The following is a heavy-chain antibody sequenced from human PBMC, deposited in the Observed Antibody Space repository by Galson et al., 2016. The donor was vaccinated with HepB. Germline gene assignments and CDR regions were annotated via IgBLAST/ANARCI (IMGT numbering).Heavy chain of an antibody. V-gene: IGHV4-59*03. J-gene: IGHJ4*02. CDR1: GGSSHNSY. CDR3: AGGYTSATAFDY. Sequence: SETLSLTCTVSGGSSHNSYWTWIRQPPGKGLEWIGYIFDSGSTNYNPSLRSRVTISVDTSKNQFSLKVQSVTDADTAVYFCAGGYTSATAFDYWGQGILVTVSS. CDR2: IFDSGST. D-gene: IGHD2-15*01.